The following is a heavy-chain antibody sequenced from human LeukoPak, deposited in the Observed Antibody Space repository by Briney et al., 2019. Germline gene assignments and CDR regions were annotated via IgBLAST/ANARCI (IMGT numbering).Heavy chain of an antibody. J-gene: IGHJ4*02. CDR3: AKDNSDSGYDYDTYYYDSSGYLSDY. D-gene: IGHD3-22*01. CDR1: GFTFSSYA. CDR2: ISGSGGST. V-gene: IGHV3-23*01. Sequence: GGSLRLSCAASGFTFSSYAISWVRQAPGKGLEWVSAISGSGGSTYYADSVKGRFTISRDNSKNTLYLQMNSLRAEDTAVYYCAKDNSDSGYDYDTYYYDSSGYLSDYWGQGTLVTVSS.